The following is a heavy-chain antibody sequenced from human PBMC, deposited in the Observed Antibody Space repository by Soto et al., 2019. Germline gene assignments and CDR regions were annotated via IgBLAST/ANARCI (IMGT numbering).Heavy chain of an antibody. CDR2: IYSSGST. CDR3: ASHLGASFDS. Sequence: QVQLQESGPGLVRPSQTLSLTCTVSGDSVTSGAYYWSWIRQHPGKGLEWIGYIYSSGSTYHTPALESRVSLSIDTSNNRFSLKLTSVTAADTAVYYCASHLGASFDSCGRGTLVTVSS. J-gene: IGHJ4*02. V-gene: IGHV4-31*03. D-gene: IGHD3-16*01. CDR1: GDSVTSGAYY.